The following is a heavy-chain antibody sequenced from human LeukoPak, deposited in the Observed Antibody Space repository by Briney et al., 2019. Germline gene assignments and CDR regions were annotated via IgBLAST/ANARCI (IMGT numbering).Heavy chain of an antibody. J-gene: IGHJ4*02. D-gene: IGHD5-24*01. CDR3: TGGLGRMASY. CDR2: NYYTGTT. V-gene: IGHV4-39*01. CDR1: GGSTSSSSYY. Sequence: SAALSLPCSVSGGSTSSSSYYWAWIRPPPGKGLEWIGNNYYTGTTYYNPPLKSRVTISVDTSKKQFSLMLTSVAAADAAVYYCTGGLGRMASYWGRGELVAVSS.